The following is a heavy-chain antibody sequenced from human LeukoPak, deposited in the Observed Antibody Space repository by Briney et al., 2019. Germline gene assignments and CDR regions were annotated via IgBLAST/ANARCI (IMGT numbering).Heavy chain of an antibody. CDR2: ISSSGSTI. CDR3: ARDWLGYCSSTSCPESSAFDI. V-gene: IGHV3-48*03. D-gene: IGHD2-2*01. Sequence: GGSLRLSCAASGFTFSSYEMNWVRQAPGKGPEWVSYISSSGSTIYYADSVKGRFTISRDNAKNSLYLQMNSLRAEDTAVYYCARDWLGYCSSTSCPESSAFDIWGQGTMVTVSS. J-gene: IGHJ3*02. CDR1: GFTFSSYE.